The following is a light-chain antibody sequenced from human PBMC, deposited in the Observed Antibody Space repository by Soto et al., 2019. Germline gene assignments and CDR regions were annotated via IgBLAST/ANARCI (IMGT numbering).Light chain of an antibody. V-gene: IGKV1-27*01. CDR2: AAS. CDR3: QKYNSAPPLT. Sequence: DIQMTQSPSSLSASVGHRVTITCRASQGISSYLAWYQQKPGKVPKLLIYAASTLQSGVPSRFSGSGSGTDFTLTNSSLQPEDVATYYCQKYNSAPPLTFGGGTKVEIK. CDR1: QGISSY. J-gene: IGKJ4*01.